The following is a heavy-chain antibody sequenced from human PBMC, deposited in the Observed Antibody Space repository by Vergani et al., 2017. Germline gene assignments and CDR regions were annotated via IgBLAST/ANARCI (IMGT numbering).Heavy chain of an antibody. CDR2: ISYDGSNK. D-gene: IGHD3-16*01. CDR1: GFTFSSYG. V-gene: IGHV3-30*03. Sequence: QVQLVESGGGVVQPGRSLRLSCAASGFTFSSYGMHWVRQAPGKGLEWVAVISYDGSNKYYADSVKGRFTISRDNSKNSLYLQMNSLRAEDTAVYYCARDIRLGYFDYWGQGTLVTVSS. J-gene: IGHJ4*02. CDR3: ARDIRLGYFDY.